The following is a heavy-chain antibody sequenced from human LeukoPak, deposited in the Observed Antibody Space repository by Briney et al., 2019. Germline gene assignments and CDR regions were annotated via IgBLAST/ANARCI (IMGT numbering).Heavy chain of an antibody. CDR3: ARAPIEGSGSYGLYYYYMDV. CDR1: GGSITSSSYY. V-gene: IGHV4-39*07. CDR2: IYYSGST. D-gene: IGHD3-10*01. J-gene: IGHJ6*03. Sequence: PSETLSLTCTVSGGSITSSSYYWGWIRQPPGKGLEWIGSIYYSGSTYYNPSLKSRVTISVDTSKNQFSLKLSSVTAADTAVYYCARAPIEGSGSYGLYYYYMDVWGKGTTVTVSS.